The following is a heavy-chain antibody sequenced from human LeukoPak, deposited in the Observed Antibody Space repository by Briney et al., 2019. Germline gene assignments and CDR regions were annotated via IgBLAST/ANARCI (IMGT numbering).Heavy chain of an antibody. CDR1: GYTFTGYY. D-gene: IGHD2-15*01. J-gene: IGHJ6*02. CDR2: INSNSGGT. CDR3: ARAGGGYCSGGSCLYYYYGMDV. V-gene: IGHV1-2*02. Sequence: ASVKVSCKASGYTFTGYYMHWVRQAPGQGLEWMGWINSNSGGTNYAQKFQGRVTMTRDTSISTAYMELSRLRAEDTAVYYCARAGGGYCSGGSCLYYYYGMDVWGQGTTVTVSS.